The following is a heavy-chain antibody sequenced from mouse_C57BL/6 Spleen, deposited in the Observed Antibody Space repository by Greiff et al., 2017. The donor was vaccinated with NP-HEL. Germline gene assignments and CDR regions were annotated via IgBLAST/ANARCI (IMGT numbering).Heavy chain of an antibody. CDR2: IYPGSGNT. J-gene: IGHJ4*01. D-gene: IGHD2-1*01. V-gene: IGHV1-76*01. CDR1: GYTFTDYY. Sequence: VKLMESGAELVRPGASVKLSCKASGYTFTDYYINWVKQRPGQGLEWIARIYPGSGNTYYNEKFKGKATLTAEKSSSTAYMQLSSLTSEDSAVYFCARDFYGNGMDYWGQGTSVTVSS. CDR3: ARDFYGNGMDY.